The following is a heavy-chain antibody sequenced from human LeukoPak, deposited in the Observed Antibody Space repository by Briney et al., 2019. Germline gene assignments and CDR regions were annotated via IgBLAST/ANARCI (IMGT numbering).Heavy chain of an antibody. V-gene: IGHV3-23*01. CDR3: AKGSKRGYSYESSGFYPAGMDV. J-gene: IGHJ6*02. CDR1: GFTFSNYG. D-gene: IGHD3-22*01. Sequence: QSGGSLRLSCAASGFTFSNYGMSWVRQAPGKGLEWVSTISGSGAGTYYGDSVKGRLTIFRDNSKNTLYLQMNSLRAEDTAVYYCAKGSKRGYSYESSGFYPAGMDVWGQGTTVTVSS. CDR2: ISGSGAGT.